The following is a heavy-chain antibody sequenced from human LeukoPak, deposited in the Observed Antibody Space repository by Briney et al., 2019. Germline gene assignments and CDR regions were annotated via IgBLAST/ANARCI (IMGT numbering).Heavy chain of an antibody. Sequence: ASVKVSCKASGYTFTNYDTNWVRQAPGQGLEWMGWMNPNSGNTVYAQKFQGRVTMTRNTYSSTAYMELSSLRSEDTAVYYCARDYYDNSGPSGYWGQGTLVIVSS. J-gene: IGHJ4*02. CDR3: ARDYYDNSGPSGY. D-gene: IGHD3-22*01. V-gene: IGHV1-8*01. CDR1: GYTFTNYD. CDR2: MNPNSGNT.